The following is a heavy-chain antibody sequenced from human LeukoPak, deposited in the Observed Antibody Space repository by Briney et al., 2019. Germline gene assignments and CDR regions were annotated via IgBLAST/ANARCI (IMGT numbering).Heavy chain of an antibody. V-gene: IGHV3-23*01. CDR3: AKDLDSFVPAAILKWFDP. Sequence: GGSLRLSCAASGFTFSSYAMSWVRQAPGKGLEWVSAISGSGGSTYYADSVKGRFTISRDNSKNTLYLQMNSLRAEDTAVYYCAKDLDSFVPAAILKWFDPGGQGTLVTVSS. J-gene: IGHJ5*02. CDR2: ISGSGGST. D-gene: IGHD2-2*01. CDR1: GFTFSSYA.